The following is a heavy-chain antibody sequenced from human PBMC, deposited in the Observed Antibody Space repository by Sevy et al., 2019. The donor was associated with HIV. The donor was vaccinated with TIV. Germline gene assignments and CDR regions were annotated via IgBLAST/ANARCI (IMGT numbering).Heavy chain of an antibody. CDR1: GFTFSSYG. CDR3: ARDQIDDY. V-gene: IGHV3-21*01. Sequence: GGSLRLSCAASGFTFSSYGMNWVRQAPGKGLEWVSSISSSSTYIYYADSVKGRFTISRDNAKNSLYLQMNSLRAEDTAVYDCARDQIDDYWGQGTLVTVSS. D-gene: IGHD2-21*01. CDR2: ISSSSTYI. J-gene: IGHJ4*02.